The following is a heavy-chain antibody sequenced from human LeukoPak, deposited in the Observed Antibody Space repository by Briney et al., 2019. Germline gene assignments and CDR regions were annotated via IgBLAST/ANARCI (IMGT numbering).Heavy chain of an antibody. Sequence: RRGESLKISCKGSGYSFTSYWIGWVRQMPGKGLEWMGIIYPGDSDTRYSPSFQGQVTISADKSISTAYLQWSSLKASDTAMYYCARPQYYYDSSGYSYYFDYWGQGTLATVSS. CDR1: GYSFTSYW. CDR2: IYPGDSDT. J-gene: IGHJ4*02. CDR3: ARPQYYYDSSGYSYYFDY. V-gene: IGHV5-51*01. D-gene: IGHD3-22*01.